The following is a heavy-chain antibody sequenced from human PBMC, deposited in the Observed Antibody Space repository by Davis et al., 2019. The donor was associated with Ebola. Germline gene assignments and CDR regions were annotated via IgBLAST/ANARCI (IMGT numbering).Heavy chain of an antibody. CDR2: IYYSGST. V-gene: IGHV4-59*12. CDR3: ARLNQLLSHWFDP. Sequence: MPSETLSLTCAVYVFSFSCYYWSWIRQPPGKGLEWIGSIYYSGSTNYNPSLKSRVTISVDTSKNQFSLKLSSVTAADTAVYYCARLNQLLSHWFDPWGQGTLVTV. D-gene: IGHD2-2*01. J-gene: IGHJ5*02. CDR1: VFSFSCYY.